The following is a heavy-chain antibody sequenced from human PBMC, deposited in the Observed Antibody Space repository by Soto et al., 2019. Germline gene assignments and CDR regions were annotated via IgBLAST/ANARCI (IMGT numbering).Heavy chain of an antibody. V-gene: IGHV1-69*02. Sequence: ASVKVSCKASGGTFSSYTISCVRQAPGQGLEWMGRIIPILGIANYAQKFQGRVTITADKSTSTAYMELSSLRSEDTAVYYCATSAHYDILTAYSTDAFDIWGQGTMVTVSS. J-gene: IGHJ3*02. CDR1: GGTFSSYT. CDR3: ATSAHYDILTAYSTDAFDI. CDR2: IIPILGIA. D-gene: IGHD3-9*01.